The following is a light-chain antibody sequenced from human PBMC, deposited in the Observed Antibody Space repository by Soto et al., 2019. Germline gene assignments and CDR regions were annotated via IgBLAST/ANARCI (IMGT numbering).Light chain of an antibody. J-gene: IGKJ3*01. CDR1: QSVLYSSNNKNY. V-gene: IGKV4-1*01. CDR3: QQYYDTRFT. CDR2: WAS. Sequence: DIVMTQSPDSLAVSLGERATINCKSSQSVLYSSNNKNYLAWYQQKPGQPPKLLIYWASTRESGVPDRFSGSGSGTDFTLTISSLQAEDVAVYYCQQYYDTRFTFGPGTKVDIK.